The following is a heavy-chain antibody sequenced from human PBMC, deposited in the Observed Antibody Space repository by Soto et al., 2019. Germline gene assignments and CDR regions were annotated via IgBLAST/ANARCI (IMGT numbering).Heavy chain of an antibody. J-gene: IGHJ1*01. CDR1: GFSFSNAR. V-gene: IGHV3-15*01. Sequence: GGSPTLSCAASGFSFSNARMSWVRQAPGKGLEWVGRIKSKTDGERTDYAAAVKGRGTISRDDSKSTVDLQMNSLEPEDIAIYYCITDYVRVARDFWSRFFVHSRQGTLVTVSS. D-gene: IGHD3-3*01. CDR2: IKSKTDGERT. CDR3: ITDYVRVARDFWSRFFVH.